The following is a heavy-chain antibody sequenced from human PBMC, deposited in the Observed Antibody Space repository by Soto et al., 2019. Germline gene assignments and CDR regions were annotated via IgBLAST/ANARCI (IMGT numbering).Heavy chain of an antibody. Sequence: EVQLVESGGGLVQPGRSLRLSCVASGFTFDDYSMHWVRQAPGKCLEWVSGISRNSDFLVYADSVKGRFTISRDNAKSSLYLQMNSLRAEDTAFYHCARRYVGGGTFHPFDYWGQGALVTVSS. CDR1: GFTFDDYS. D-gene: IGHD2-15*01. V-gene: IGHV3-9*01. CDR2: ISRNSDFL. CDR3: ARRYVGGGTFHPFDY. J-gene: IGHJ4*02.